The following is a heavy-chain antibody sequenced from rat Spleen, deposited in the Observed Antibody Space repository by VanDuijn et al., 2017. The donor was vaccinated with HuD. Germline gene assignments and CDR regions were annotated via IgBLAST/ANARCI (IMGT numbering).Heavy chain of an antibody. J-gene: IGHJ4*01. CDR3: ARENWVLDV. CDR2: ISPSGGST. D-gene: IGHD3-6*01. CDR1: GFTFSNYG. Sequence: EVQLVESGGGLVQPGRSLKLSCVASGFTFSNYGMHWVRQAPTKGLEWVASISPSGGSTYYRDSVKGRFTISRDHAKSTLYLQMDSLRSEDTATYYCARENWVLDVWGQGTSVTVSS. V-gene: IGHV5-19*01.